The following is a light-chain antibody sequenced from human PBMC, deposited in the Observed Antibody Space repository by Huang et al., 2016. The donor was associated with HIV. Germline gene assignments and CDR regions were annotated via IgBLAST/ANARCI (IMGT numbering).Light chain of an antibody. CDR2: DAS. CDR3: QQRGAWPLT. J-gene: IGKJ4*01. CDR1: QGVRSY. V-gene: IGKV3-11*01. Sequence: EIVLTQSPATLSLSPGERATLSCRASQGVRSYLAWYQQKPGQAPRLLIYDASNRATGIPARFSGSGSGTDFTLTISNLQSEDFAVYYCQQRGAWPLTFGGGTKVEI.